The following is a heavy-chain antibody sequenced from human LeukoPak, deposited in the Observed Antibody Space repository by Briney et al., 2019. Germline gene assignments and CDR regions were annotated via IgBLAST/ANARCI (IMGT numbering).Heavy chain of an antibody. CDR1: GFTFGDYL. V-gene: IGHV3-30*18. Sequence: GGSLRLSCTASGFTFGDYLMSWFRQAPGKGLEWVAVISYDGSNKYYADSVKGRFTISRDNSKNTLYLQMNSLRAEDTAVYYCAKDRSDDSSGLDYWGQGTLVTVSS. CDR3: AKDRSDDSSGLDY. J-gene: IGHJ4*02. CDR2: ISYDGSNK. D-gene: IGHD3-22*01.